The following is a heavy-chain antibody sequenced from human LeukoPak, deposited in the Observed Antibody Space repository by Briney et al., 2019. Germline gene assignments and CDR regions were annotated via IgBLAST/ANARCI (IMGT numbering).Heavy chain of an antibody. CDR1: GGSIGSYY. Sequence: KPSETLSLTCTVSGGSIGSYYWSWIRQPPGKGLEWIGYIYYSGSTNYNPSLKSRVTISVDTSKNQFSLKLSSVTAADTAVYYCARGNSSSWPLDYWGQGTLVTVSS. D-gene: IGHD6-13*01. V-gene: IGHV4-59*08. CDR3: ARGNSSSWPLDY. CDR2: IYYSGST. J-gene: IGHJ4*02.